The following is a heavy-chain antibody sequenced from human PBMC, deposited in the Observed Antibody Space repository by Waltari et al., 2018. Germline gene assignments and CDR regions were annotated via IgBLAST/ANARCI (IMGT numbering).Heavy chain of an antibody. CDR3: ARGNGYCSGGSCYWEDYYYGMDV. J-gene: IGHJ6*02. V-gene: IGHV3-21*01. Sequence: EVQLVESGGGLVKPGGSLRLSCAASGFTFSSYSMNWVRQAPGKGLEWVSSISSSSSYIYYADSVKGRFTISRDNAKNSLYLQMNSLRAEDTAVYYCARGNGYCSGGSCYWEDYYYGMDVWGQGTTVTVSS. CDR2: ISSSSSYI. CDR1: GFTFSSYS. D-gene: IGHD2-15*01.